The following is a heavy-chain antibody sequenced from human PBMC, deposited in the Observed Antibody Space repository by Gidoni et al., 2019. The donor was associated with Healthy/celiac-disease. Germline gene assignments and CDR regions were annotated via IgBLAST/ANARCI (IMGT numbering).Heavy chain of an antibody. D-gene: IGHD6-13*01. CDR3: ARVPGGAAGTEIRNYYFDY. V-gene: IGHV4-31*03. CDR1: GGSISSGGYY. CDR2: IYYSGST. J-gene: IGHJ4*02. Sequence: QVQLQESGPGLVKPSQTLSLTCPVSGGSISSGGYYWSWIRQHPGKVLEWIGYIYYSGSTYYNPSLKSRVTISVDTSKNQFSLKLSSVTAADTAVYYCARVPGGAAGTEIRNYYFDYWGQGTLVTVSS.